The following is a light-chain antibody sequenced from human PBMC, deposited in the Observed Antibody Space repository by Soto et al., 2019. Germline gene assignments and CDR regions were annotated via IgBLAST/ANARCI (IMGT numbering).Light chain of an antibody. V-gene: IGKV2-30*01. Sequence: DVVMTQSPLSLPVTLGQPASISCRSSQSLEYSDGNTYLNWFQQRPGQSPRRLIYKVSTRDSGVPDRFSGSRSGTDFTLKISREEAEDVGLYYCMQATHWPRTFGQGTKVEIK. CDR2: KVS. CDR1: QSLEYSDGNTY. CDR3: MQATHWPRT. J-gene: IGKJ1*01.